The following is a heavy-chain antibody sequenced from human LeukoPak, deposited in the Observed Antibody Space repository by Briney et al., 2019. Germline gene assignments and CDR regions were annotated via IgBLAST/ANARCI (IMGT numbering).Heavy chain of an antibody. CDR1: GFTFDNFG. CDR2: ISPSSTK. J-gene: IGHJ4*02. D-gene: IGHD1-26*01. CDR3: ARGSASLTY. Sequence: PGGSLRLSCAASGFTFDNFGVNWVRQAPGKGLEWVSHISPSSTKYYADSVKGRFTISRDNAKDSLYLQMNGLRAEDTAVYYCARGSASLTYWGQETLVTVSS. V-gene: IGHV3-48*04.